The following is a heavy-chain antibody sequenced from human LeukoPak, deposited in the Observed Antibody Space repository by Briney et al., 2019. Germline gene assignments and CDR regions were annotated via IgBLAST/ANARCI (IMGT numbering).Heavy chain of an antibody. Sequence: ASVKVSCKASGYTFTNYAISWVRQAPGQGLEWVGWISAYNGNTNYAQKLQGRVTMTTDTSTSTAYMDLRSLRSDDTAVYYCARVRNSGFRYVDSWGQGTLVTVAS. J-gene: IGHJ4*02. V-gene: IGHV1-18*01. CDR3: ARVRNSGFRYVDS. D-gene: IGHD5-12*01. CDR1: GYTFTNYA. CDR2: ISAYNGNT.